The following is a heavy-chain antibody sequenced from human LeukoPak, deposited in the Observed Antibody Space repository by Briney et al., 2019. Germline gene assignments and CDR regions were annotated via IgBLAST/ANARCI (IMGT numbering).Heavy chain of an antibody. D-gene: IGHD2-15*01. CDR3: ARGDPYCSGGSCYSTYYYYYGMDV. CDR2: INPSGGST. V-gene: IGHV1-46*01. Sequence: ASVTVSCKASGYTFTSYYMHWVRQAPGQGLEWMGIINPSGGSTSYAQKFQGRVAMTRDTSTSTVYIELSSLRSEDTAVYYCARGDPYCSGGSCYSTYYYYYGMDVWGKGTTVTVSS. J-gene: IGHJ6*04. CDR1: GYTFTSYY.